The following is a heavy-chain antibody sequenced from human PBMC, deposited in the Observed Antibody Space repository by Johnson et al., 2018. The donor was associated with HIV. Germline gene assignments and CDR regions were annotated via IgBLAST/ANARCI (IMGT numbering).Heavy chain of an antibody. J-gene: IGHJ3*02. CDR1: GFTFDGYA. CDR2: ISGSGGSI. V-gene: IGHV3-9*01. D-gene: IGHD2-15*01. CDR3: ARDRQLLRDDAFDI. Sequence: VQLVESGGGLVQPGGSLRLSCAASGFTFDGYAMNWVRQAPGKGLEWVSGISGSGGSIGYADSVKGRFTISRDNSKNTLYLQMNSLRAEDTAVYYCARDRQLLRDDAFDIWGQGTMVTVSS.